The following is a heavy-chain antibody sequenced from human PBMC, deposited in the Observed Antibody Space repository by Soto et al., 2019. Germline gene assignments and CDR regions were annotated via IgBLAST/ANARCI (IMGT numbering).Heavy chain of an antibody. V-gene: IGHV3-72*01. Sequence: EVQLVESGGGLVQPGGSLRLSCVASGFTLSNHYMDWVRQAPGKGLEWIGLIRNAARSYSTEHAASVKGRFTISRDDSKNTLYLQMNSLRTEDTAVYYCADLPWRGYYLPWGQGTLVTVSS. J-gene: IGHJ5*02. CDR2: IRNAARSYST. CDR1: GFTLSNHY. CDR3: ADLPWRGYYLP. D-gene: IGHD3-22*01.